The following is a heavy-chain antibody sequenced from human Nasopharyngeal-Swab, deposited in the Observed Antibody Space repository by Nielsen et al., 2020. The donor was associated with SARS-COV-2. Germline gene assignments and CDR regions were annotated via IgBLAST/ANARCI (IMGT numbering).Heavy chain of an antibody. CDR1: GFTLRREW. CDR3: AKDPEYYYDSSSDY. D-gene: IGHD3-22*01. CDR2: IKQDGSET. V-gene: IGHV3-7*03. J-gene: IGHJ4*02. Sequence: GGSLRLSWADSGFTLRREWMSWVRQAPGKGLEWVANIKQDGSETYYVDSVKGRFTISRDNSKNTLYLQMNSLRAEDTAVYYCAKDPEYYYDSSSDYWGQGTLVTVSS.